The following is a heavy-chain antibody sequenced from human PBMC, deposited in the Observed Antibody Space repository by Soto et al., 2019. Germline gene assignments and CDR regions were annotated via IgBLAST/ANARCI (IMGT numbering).Heavy chain of an antibody. J-gene: IGHJ5*02. D-gene: IGHD1-26*01. V-gene: IGHV3-48*02. CDR3: ARDMHAGFTHYFDP. Sequence: GGSLRLSCAASGFTFSSYSMNWVRQAPGKGLEWVSYISSSSSTIYYADSVKGRFTISRDNAKNSLYLQMNSLRDEDTAVHYCARDMHAGFTHYFDPWGQGTLVTVSS. CDR2: ISSSSSTI. CDR1: GFTFSSYS.